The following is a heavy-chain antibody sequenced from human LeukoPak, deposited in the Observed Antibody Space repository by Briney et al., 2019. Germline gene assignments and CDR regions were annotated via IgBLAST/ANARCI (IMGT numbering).Heavy chain of an antibody. V-gene: IGHV1-69*01. CDR2: IIPIFGTA. Sequence: SVKVSCKASGGTFSSYAISWVRQAPGQGLEWMGGIIPIFGTANYAQKFQGRVTITADESTSTAYMELSSLRSEDTAVYYCARVQTHDYYDSSGYFYYFDYWGQGTLVTVSS. CDR1: GGTFSSYA. D-gene: IGHD3-22*01. J-gene: IGHJ4*02. CDR3: ARVQTHDYYDSSGYFYYFDY.